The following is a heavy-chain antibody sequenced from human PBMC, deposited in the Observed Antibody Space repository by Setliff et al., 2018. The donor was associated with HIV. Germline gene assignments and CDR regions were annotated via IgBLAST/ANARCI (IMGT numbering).Heavy chain of an antibody. V-gene: IGHV4-38-2*01. D-gene: IGHD3-22*01. CDR1: GLTFTEYT. CDR3: ASRWGSYYDTNGHPFDY. Sequence: GSLRLSCAASGLTFTEYTMNWVRQAPGKGLEWIGTMYHSGSTYYNPSLQGRVTMFFDTSEDHFSLRLSSVTATDTAVYYCASRWGSYYDTNGHPFDYWGQGTLVTVSS. CDR2: MYHSGST. J-gene: IGHJ4*02.